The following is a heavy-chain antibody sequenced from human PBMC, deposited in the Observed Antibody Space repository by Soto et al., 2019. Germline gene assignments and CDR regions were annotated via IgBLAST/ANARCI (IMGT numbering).Heavy chain of an antibody. J-gene: IGHJ5*02. V-gene: IGHV4-39*01. D-gene: IGHD1-1*01. CDR3: GRHSKLEGVGS. Sequence: QLQLQESGPGLGKPSETLSLTCNVSGGSIINSKYYSGWIRQPPGKGLEWIGSVYFSGITYDNPSLLSRVTLPVETAKNPCGLKLCPVAAADTGVSSCGRHSKLEGVGSWGQGTLVTVSS. CDR1: GGSIINSKYY. CDR2: VYFSGIT.